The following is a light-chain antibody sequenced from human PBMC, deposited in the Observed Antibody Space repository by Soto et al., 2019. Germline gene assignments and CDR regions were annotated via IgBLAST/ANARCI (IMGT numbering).Light chain of an antibody. V-gene: IGKV1-8*01. CDR2: AAS. CDR3: QQYYASPLT. CDR1: QGISTY. Sequence: AIRMTQSPSSLSASTGDRVTITCRASQGISTYFAWYQQKPGKAPTLLIYAASTLKSGVPSRFSGSGSGTDFTLTISCLQSEDFATYYCQQYYASPLTFGPGTKVDIK. J-gene: IGKJ3*01.